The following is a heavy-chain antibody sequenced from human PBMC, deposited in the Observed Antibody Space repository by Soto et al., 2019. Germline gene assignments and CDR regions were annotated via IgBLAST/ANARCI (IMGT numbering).Heavy chain of an antibody. Sequence: PGGSLRLSCAASGFTFSSYWMHWVRQAPGKGLVWVSRINSDGSSTSYADSVKGRFTISRDNAKNTLYLQMNSLRAEDTAVYYCARDPVYYDFWSGYKGGGYYYYGMDVWGQGTTVTVSS. V-gene: IGHV3-74*01. CDR3: ARDPVYYDFWSGYKGGGYYYYGMDV. CDR2: INSDGSST. J-gene: IGHJ6*02. CDR1: GFTFSSYW. D-gene: IGHD3-3*01.